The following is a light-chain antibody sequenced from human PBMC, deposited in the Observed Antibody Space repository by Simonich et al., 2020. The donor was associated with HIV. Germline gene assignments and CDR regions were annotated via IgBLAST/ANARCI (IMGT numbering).Light chain of an antibody. CDR1: QNLLHSDGKTY. J-gene: IGKJ4*01. Sequence: ETVMTQTPLSLSVTPGQPASISCKSSQNLLHSDGKTYLFWYLQRPGQSPQVLIYAVSGRLSGVPDMFSGSGSGTDFTLQSSRVEAEDVGVYYCMQGLYIPLTFGGGTKVEIK. CDR2: AVS. V-gene: IGKV2-29*02. CDR3: MQGLYIPLT.